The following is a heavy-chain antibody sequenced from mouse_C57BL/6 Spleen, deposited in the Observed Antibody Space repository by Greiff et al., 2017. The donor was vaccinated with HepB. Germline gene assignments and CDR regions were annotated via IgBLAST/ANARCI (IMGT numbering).Heavy chain of an antibody. J-gene: IGHJ3*01. Sequence: QVQLQQPGAELVKPGASVKMSCKASGYTFTSYWITWVKQRPRQGLEWIGDIYPGSGSTNYNEKFKSKATLTVDTSSSTAYMQLSSLTSEDSAVYYCAKSSGYSSGFAYWGQGTLVTVSA. D-gene: IGHD3-2*02. CDR3: AKSSGYSSGFAY. CDR1: GYTFTSYW. CDR2: IYPGSGST. V-gene: IGHV1-55*01.